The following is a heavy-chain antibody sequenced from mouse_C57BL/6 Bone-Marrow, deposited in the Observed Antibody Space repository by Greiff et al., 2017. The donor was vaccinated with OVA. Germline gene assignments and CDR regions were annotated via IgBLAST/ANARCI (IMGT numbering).Heavy chain of an antibody. CDR3: ARSLYLCSWFAY. D-gene: IGHD2-3*01. Sequence: EVKLVESGPELVKPGASVKISCKASGYTFTDYYMNWVKQSHGKSLEWIGDINPNNGGTSYNQKFKGKATLTVDKSSSTAYMELRSLTSEDSAVYYCARSLYLCSWFAYWGQGTLVTVSA. CDR1: GYTFTDYY. V-gene: IGHV1-26*01. J-gene: IGHJ3*01. CDR2: INPNNGGT.